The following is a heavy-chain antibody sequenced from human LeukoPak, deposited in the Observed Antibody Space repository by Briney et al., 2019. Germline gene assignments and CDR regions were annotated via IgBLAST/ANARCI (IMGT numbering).Heavy chain of an antibody. Sequence: PGGSLRLSCAASGFSFSSYWMSWVRQAPGKGLEWVANIKQDGSKKYYVDSVKGRFTISRDNAKNPLYLQMNSLRAEDTAVYYCARDTPYDSSGYPLDMWGQGTMVTVSS. CDR1: GFSFSSYW. CDR2: IKQDGSKK. CDR3: ARDTPYDSSGYPLDM. D-gene: IGHD3-22*01. V-gene: IGHV3-7*01. J-gene: IGHJ3*02.